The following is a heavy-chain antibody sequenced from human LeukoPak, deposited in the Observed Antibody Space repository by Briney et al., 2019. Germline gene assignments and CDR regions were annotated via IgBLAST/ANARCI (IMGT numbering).Heavy chain of an antibody. D-gene: IGHD3-9*01. J-gene: IGHJ4*02. CDR1: GFTFSDYY. V-gene: IGHV3-11*04. Sequence: GGSLRLSCAASGFTFSDYYMTWIRQAPGKGLDWISYISSSGSTIYYADSVKGRFTIPRDNAKNSLYLQMNSLRAEDTAVYYCARVEGDYDIPKTPFDYWGQGTLVTVSS. CDR3: ARVEGDYDIPKTPFDY. CDR2: ISSSGSTI.